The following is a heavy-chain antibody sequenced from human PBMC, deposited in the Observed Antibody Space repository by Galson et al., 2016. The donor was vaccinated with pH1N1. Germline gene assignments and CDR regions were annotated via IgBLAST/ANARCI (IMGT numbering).Heavy chain of an antibody. CDR2: IYTGGIT. Sequence: SLRLSCAVSGFSVRSNYMSWVRQAPGKGLEWVSVIYTGGITQYADSVKGRFTISRGNSKNTLYLQMNSLRAEDTAIYFCARDEGYVNYYRGMDVWGQGTTVIVSS. V-gene: IGHV3-53*01. CDR1: GFSVRSNY. J-gene: IGHJ6*02. CDR3: ARDEGYVNYYRGMDV. D-gene: IGHD5-12*01.